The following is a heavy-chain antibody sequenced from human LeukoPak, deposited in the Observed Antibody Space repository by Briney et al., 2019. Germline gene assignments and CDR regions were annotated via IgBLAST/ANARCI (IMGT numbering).Heavy chain of an antibody. J-gene: IGHJ3*02. CDR2: ISWNSGSI. D-gene: IGHD6-19*01. V-gene: IGHV3-9*01. Sequence: GGSLRLSCAASGFTFDDYAMHWVRQAPGKGLEWVSGISWNSGSIGYADSVKGRFTISGDNAKNSLYLQMNSLRAEDTALYYCAKAKATEGWYGAFDIWGQGTMVTVSS. CDR1: GFTFDDYA. CDR3: AKAKATEGWYGAFDI.